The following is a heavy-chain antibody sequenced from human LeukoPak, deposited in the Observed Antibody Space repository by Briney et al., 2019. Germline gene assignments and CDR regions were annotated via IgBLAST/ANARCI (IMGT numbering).Heavy chain of an antibody. CDR3: ARSNYDILTGYFRDGRPIYYFDN. D-gene: IGHD3-9*01. Sequence: SVKVSCKASGGTFSSYAISWVRQAPGQGLEWRGGIIPIFGTANYAQKFQGRVTITTDESTSTAYMELSSLRSEDTAVHYCARSNYDILTGYFRDGRPIYYFDNWGQGTLVTVSS. CDR1: GGTFSSYA. V-gene: IGHV1-69*05. J-gene: IGHJ4*02. CDR2: IIPIFGTA.